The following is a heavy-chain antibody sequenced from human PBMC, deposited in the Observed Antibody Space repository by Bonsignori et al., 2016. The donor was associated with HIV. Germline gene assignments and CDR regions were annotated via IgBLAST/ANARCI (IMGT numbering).Heavy chain of an antibody. CDR3: ARTYRDGYKSPLDY. CDR2: IIPILGIA. Sequence: WVRQAPGQGLEWMGEIIPILGIANYAQKFQGRVTITADESTSTAYMELSSLRSEDTAVYYCARTYRDGYKSPLDYWGQGTLVTVSS. D-gene: IGHD5-24*01. V-gene: IGHV1-69*10. J-gene: IGHJ4*02.